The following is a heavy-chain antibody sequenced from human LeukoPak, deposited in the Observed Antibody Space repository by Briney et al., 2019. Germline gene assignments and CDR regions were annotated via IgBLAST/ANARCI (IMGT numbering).Heavy chain of an antibody. CDR3: AGSGSGSYYSPWYFDL. Sequence: SETLSLTCTVSGGSISSYYWSWIRQLPGKGLEWIGYIYYSGSTNYNPSLKSRVTISVDTSKNQFSLRLSSVTAADTAVYYCAGSGSGSYYSPWYFDLWGRGTLVTVSS. J-gene: IGHJ2*01. V-gene: IGHV4-59*01. CDR1: GGSISSYY. CDR2: IYYSGST. D-gene: IGHD3-10*01.